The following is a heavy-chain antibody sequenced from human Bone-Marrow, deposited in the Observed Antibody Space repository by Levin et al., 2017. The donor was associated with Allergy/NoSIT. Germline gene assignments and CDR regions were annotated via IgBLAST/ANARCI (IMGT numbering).Heavy chain of an antibody. Sequence: SVKVSCRASGGTFSTYTISWVRQAPGQGLEWMGRIIPIVGVTNYAQKFQGRVTISADKSTSTAYMELSSLKSDDTAVYYCAREIPLGVPAPGFDYWGQGTLVSVSS. J-gene: IGHJ4*02. D-gene: IGHD1-14*01. CDR1: GGTFSTYT. V-gene: IGHV1-69*04. CDR2: IIPIVGVT. CDR3: AREIPLGVPAPGFDY.